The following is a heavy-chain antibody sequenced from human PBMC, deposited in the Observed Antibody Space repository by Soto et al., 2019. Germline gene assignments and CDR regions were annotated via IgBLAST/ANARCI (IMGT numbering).Heavy chain of an antibody. J-gene: IGHJ6*02. D-gene: IGHD3-10*01. V-gene: IGHV3-48*02. CDR1: GFTFSLYS. CDR3: ARGVTWGLDV. Sequence: EVQLVESGGGLVQPGGSLRLSCAASGFTFSLYSMSWVRQAPGKGLEWVSYISRSSTGIHYADPVKGRFTISRDDAAISRHLQMNSLREGDTAVYYCARGVTWGLDVWCQGTTVSISS. CDR2: ISRSSTGI.